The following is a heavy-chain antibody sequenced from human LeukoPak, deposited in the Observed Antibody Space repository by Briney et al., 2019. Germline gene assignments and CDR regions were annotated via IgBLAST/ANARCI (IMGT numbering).Heavy chain of an antibody. CDR3: ARDSLSVNFDY. CDR2: ISPSGAST. V-gene: IGHV1-46*01. CDR1: GYTFTSYY. J-gene: IGHJ4*02. D-gene: IGHD3-16*02. Sequence: GASVKVSCKASGYTFTSYYVHWVRQAPGQGLEWMGIISPSGASTSYAQKFQGRVTMTRDMSTSTVYMELSSLRSEDTAVYYCARDSLSVNFDYWGQGTLVTVSS.